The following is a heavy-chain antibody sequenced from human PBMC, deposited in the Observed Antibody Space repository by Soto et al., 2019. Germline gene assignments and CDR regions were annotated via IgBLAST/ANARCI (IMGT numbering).Heavy chain of an antibody. CDR3: ATLLVGNGGRGY. Sequence: PSETLSLTCTVSGGSISSYYWSWIRQPPGKGLEWIGYIYYSGSTNYNPSLKSRVTISVDTSTNQLSLRLSSVTAADTAVYYCATLLVGNGGRGYWGQGILVTVSS. CDR1: GGSISSYY. J-gene: IGHJ4*02. CDR2: IYYSGST. V-gene: IGHV4-59*01. D-gene: IGHD2-2*01.